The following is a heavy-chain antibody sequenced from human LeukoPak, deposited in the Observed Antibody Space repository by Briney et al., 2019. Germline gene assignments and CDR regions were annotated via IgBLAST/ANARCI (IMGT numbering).Heavy chain of an antibody. CDR3: ARYCSSTSCYTGFDP. Sequence: SETLSLTCTVSGGSISSGSYYWSWIRHPAGKGLEWIGRIYTSGSTNYNPSLKSRVTISVDTSKNHFSLKLSSVTAADTAVYYCARYCSSTSCYTGFDPWGQGTLVTVSS. CDR1: GGSISSGSYY. V-gene: IGHV4-61*02. D-gene: IGHD2-2*02. CDR2: IYTSGST. J-gene: IGHJ5*02.